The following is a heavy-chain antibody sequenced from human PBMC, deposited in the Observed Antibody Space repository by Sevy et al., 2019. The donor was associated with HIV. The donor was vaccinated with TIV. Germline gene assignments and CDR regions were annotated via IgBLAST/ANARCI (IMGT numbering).Heavy chain of an antibody. CDR1: GFTFSNAW. Sequence: GGSLRLSCAASGFTFSNAWMSWVRQAPGKGLEWVGRIKSKTEGGTTDYAAPVKGRFTISRDDSKNTLYLKMNSLKTEDTAVYYCTTEDYDSSDYGMDVWGQGTTVTVSS. V-gene: IGHV3-15*01. CDR3: TTEDYDSSDYGMDV. J-gene: IGHJ6*02. CDR2: IKSKTEGGTT. D-gene: IGHD3-22*01.